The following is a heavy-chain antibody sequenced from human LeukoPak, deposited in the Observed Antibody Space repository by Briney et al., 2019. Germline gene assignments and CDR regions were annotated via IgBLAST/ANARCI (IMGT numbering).Heavy chain of an antibody. V-gene: IGHV4-39*07. CDR1: GGSISSSSYY. J-gene: IGHJ3*02. CDR2: INHSGST. Sequence: SETLSLTCTVSGGSISSSSYYWGWIRQPPGKGLEWIGEINHSGSTNYNPSLKSRVTILLDTSKNQFSLKLSSVTAADTAVYYCARGNKPYGFEMWGQGTMVTVSS. CDR3: ARGNKPYGFEM.